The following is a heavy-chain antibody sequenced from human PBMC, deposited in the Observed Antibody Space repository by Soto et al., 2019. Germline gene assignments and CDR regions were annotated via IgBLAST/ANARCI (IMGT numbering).Heavy chain of an antibody. J-gene: IGHJ6*02. Sequence: GGSLRLSCAASGFTFSSYAMSWVRQAPGKGLEWVSAISGSGGSTYYADSVKDRFTISRDNSKNTLYLQMNSLRAEDTAVYYCAKREDYYGSGSYGMDVWGQGTTVTVSS. CDR2: ISGSGGST. CDR3: AKREDYYGSGSYGMDV. CDR1: GFTFSSYA. V-gene: IGHV3-23*01. D-gene: IGHD3-10*01.